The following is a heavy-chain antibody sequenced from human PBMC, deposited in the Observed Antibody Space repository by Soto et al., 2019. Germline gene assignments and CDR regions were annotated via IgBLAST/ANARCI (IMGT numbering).Heavy chain of an antibody. J-gene: IGHJ3*02. Sequence: SVKVSCKASAGTFSSYAISWVRQAPGQGLEWMGGIIPIFGTANYAQKFQGRVTITADESTSTAYMELSSLRSEDTAVYYCARGAVPAAIGAFDIWGQGTMVTVSS. CDR2: IIPIFGTA. V-gene: IGHV1-69*13. D-gene: IGHD2-2*01. CDR1: AGTFSSYA. CDR3: ARGAVPAAIGAFDI.